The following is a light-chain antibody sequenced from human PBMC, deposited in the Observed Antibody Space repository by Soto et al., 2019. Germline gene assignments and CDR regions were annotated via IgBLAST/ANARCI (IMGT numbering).Light chain of an antibody. CDR1: RSILSGSNNY. Sequence: DIVMTQSPDSLAVSLGERATINCKSSRSILSGSNNYLAWYQHKPGQPPRLLIYWASTRESGVPDRFSGSGSGTDFTLTISSPQAEDVAVYYCQQYYSSPFAFGPGTKVDI. V-gene: IGKV4-1*01. CDR3: QQYYSSPFA. CDR2: WAS. J-gene: IGKJ3*01.